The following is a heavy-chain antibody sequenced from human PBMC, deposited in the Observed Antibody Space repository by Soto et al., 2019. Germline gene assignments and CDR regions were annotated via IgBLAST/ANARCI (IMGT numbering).Heavy chain of an antibody. V-gene: IGHV3-33*01. J-gene: IGHJ6*01. CDR2: IWFDGSTK. CDR3: ARDNGYSSSSQWGYYY. CDR1: GFTFSSYG. D-gene: IGHD6-6*01. Sequence: PGWSLRLSCAASGFTFSSYGMNWVRQAPGKGLEWVAIIWFDGSTKYYADSVKGRFTISRDNSKNTLYLQMNSLRAEDTAVYYCARDNGYSSSSQWGYYY.